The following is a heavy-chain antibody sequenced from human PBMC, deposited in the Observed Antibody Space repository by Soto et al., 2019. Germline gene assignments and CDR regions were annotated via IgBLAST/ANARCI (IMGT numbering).Heavy chain of an antibody. V-gene: IGHV1-8*01. Sequence: ASVKVSCKASGYTFTSYDINWVRQATGQGLEWMGWMNPNSGNTGYAQKFQGRVTMTRNTSISTAYMGLSSLRSEDTAVYYCARGFVGHRSSHDALDIWCLVRKVTISS. J-gene: IGHJ3*02. CDR3: ARGFVGHRSSHDALDI. CDR1: GYTFTSYD. CDR2: MNPNSGNT. D-gene: IGHD6-13*01.